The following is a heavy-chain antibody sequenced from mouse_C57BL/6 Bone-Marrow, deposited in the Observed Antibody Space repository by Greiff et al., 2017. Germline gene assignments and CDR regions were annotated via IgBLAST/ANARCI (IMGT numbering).Heavy chain of an antibody. Sequence: QVQLKQSGTELVKPGASVKLSCKASGYTFTSYWMHWVKQRPGQGLEWIGNINPSNGGTNYNEKFKSKATLTVDKSSSTAYMQLSSLTSEDSAVYYCARPAQAYYFDYWGQGTTLTVSS. CDR3: ARPAQAYYFDY. CDR2: INPSNGGT. CDR1: GYTFTSYW. J-gene: IGHJ2*01. D-gene: IGHD3-2*02. V-gene: IGHV1-53*01.